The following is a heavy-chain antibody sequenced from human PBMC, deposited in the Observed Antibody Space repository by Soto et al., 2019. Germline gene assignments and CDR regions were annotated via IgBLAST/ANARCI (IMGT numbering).Heavy chain of an antibody. D-gene: IGHD3-10*01. Sequence: QVQLVQSGAEVKKPGASVKVSCRASGYRFMSFGISWVRQAPGQGLEWMGWISGNNGKTKYAEKVQGRVTMTTDTSTSTAYMELRSLRTDDTAVYYCARDYFVLSAQADYWGQGTLVTVSS. J-gene: IGHJ4*02. V-gene: IGHV1-18*01. CDR2: ISGNNGKT. CDR1: GYRFMSFG. CDR3: ARDYFVLSAQADY.